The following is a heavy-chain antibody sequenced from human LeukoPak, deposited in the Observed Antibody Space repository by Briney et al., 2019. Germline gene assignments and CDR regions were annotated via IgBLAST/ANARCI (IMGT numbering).Heavy chain of an antibody. CDR3: AREQYSRNYYYYGMDV. CDR2: IIPIFGTA. CDR1: GGTFSSYA. Sequence: GASVKVSCKASGGTFSSYAISWVRQAPGQGLEWMGGIIPIFGTANYAQKFQGRATITADESTSTAYMELSSLRSEDTAVYYCAREQYSRNYYYYGMDVWGQGTTVTVSS. J-gene: IGHJ6*02. D-gene: IGHD6-6*01. V-gene: IGHV1-69*13.